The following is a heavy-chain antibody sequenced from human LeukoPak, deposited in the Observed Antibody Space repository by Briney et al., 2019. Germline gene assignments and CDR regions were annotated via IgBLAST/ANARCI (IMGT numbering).Heavy chain of an antibody. CDR2: LYYGGST. Sequence: PSETLSLTCTVSGGSISDNDYYWVWIRQPPGKGLQWIGSLYYGGSTYYNASLTSRVTISVDSSKNQFSLKLSSVTAADMAVYYCARLFYRGGGDLDYWGQGTLVTVSS. CDR1: GGSISDNDYY. V-gene: IGHV4-39*01. CDR3: ARLFYRGGGDLDY. J-gene: IGHJ4*02. D-gene: IGHD2-21*02.